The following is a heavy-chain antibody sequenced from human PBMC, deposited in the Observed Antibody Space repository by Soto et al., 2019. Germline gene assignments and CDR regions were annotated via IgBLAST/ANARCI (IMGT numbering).Heavy chain of an antibody. CDR2: INHSGST. CDR3: ARGGVAAAGTNYFDY. D-gene: IGHD6-13*01. CDR1: GDSIRSSPYY. V-gene: IGHV4-39*07. J-gene: IGHJ4*02. Sequence: PSETLSLTCTVSGDSIRSSPYYWSWIRQPPGKGLEWIGEINHSGSTNYNPSLKSRVTISVDTSKNQFSLKLSSVTAADTAVYYCARGGVAAAGTNYFDYWGQGTLVTVSS.